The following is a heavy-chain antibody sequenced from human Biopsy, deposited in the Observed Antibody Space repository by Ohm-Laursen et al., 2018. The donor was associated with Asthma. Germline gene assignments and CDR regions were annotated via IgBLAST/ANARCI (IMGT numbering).Heavy chain of an antibody. J-gene: IGHJ4*02. D-gene: IGHD2-8*02. V-gene: IGHV4-39*02. CDR3: ASLEYDTGGIAFRYYFDF. Sequence: SDTLSLTCTVSGGSISSSTYYWGWIRQPPGKGLEWIGSVYYRGSTYYNPSLKSRVTISVDTSKSHFSLTLSSVTAADTAVYFCASLEYDTGGIAFRYYFDFWGQGTLVTVSS. CDR2: VYYRGST. CDR1: GGSISSSTYY.